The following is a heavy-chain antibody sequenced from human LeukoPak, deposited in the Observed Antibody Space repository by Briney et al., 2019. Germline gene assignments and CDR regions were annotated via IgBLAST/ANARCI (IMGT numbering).Heavy chain of an antibody. D-gene: IGHD6-6*01. Sequence: SVKVSCKASGYTFTGYYMHWVRQAPGQGLEWMGGIIPIFGTANYAQKFQGRVTITADESTSTAYMELSSLRSEDTAVYYCARDGYSSSSFTPFDYWGQGTLVTVSS. CDR3: ARDGYSSSSFTPFDY. V-gene: IGHV1-69*13. CDR2: IIPIFGTA. J-gene: IGHJ4*02. CDR1: GYTFTGYY.